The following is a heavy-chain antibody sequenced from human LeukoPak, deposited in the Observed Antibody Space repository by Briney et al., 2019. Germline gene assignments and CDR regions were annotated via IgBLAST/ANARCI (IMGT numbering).Heavy chain of an antibody. CDR3: AKGSHDSGGYYTSRYYFYMDV. Sequence: PGGSLRLSCAASGFTFSNYAMIWVRQAPGKGPEWVSGISGSGESKYYADSVKGRFTISRDIAENTLYLQMSSLRVEDTALYYCAKGSHDSGGYYTSRYYFYMDVWGKGTTVTVSS. J-gene: IGHJ6*03. D-gene: IGHD3-10*01. CDR1: GFTFSNYA. V-gene: IGHV3-23*01. CDR2: ISGSGESK.